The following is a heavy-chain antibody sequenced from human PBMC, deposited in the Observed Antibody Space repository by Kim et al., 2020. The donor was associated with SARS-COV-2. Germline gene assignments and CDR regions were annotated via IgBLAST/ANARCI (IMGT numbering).Heavy chain of an antibody. D-gene: IGHD1-26*01. CDR3: ARAGESACLSAIVGMDV. CDR1: GGTISSYY. Sequence: SESLSLTCTVSGGTISSYYWSWIRQPPGKGLEWIGYIYYSGSTNYNPALKSRVTITVVTSSNHFFLMLSYVTTADTTVYYCARAGESACLSAIVGMDVWG. CDR2: IYYSGST. V-gene: IGHV4-59*01. J-gene: IGHJ6*01.